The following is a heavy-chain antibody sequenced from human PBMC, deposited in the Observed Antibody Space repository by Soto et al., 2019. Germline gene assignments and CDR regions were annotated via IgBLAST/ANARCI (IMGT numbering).Heavy chain of an antibody. CDR1: GFSLTTSGVG. CDR2: IYGVDDK. D-gene: IGHD3-10*01. V-gene: IGHV2-5*02. CDR3: AHRHYYGSVELGMDV. J-gene: IGHJ6*02. Sequence: QITLKESGPTLVKPTQTLTLTCTFSGFSLTTSGVGVGWIRQPPGKALEWLALIYGVDDKRYSPSLKSRLTITGDTSKNQVVLTLPNRDPVDTATYVCAHRHYYGSVELGMDVRGHATTVTVS.